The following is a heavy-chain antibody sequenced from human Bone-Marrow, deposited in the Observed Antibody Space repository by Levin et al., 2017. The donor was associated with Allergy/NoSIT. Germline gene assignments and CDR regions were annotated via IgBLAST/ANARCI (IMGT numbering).Heavy chain of an antibody. CDR2: MNPNSGNT. J-gene: IGHJ6*02. V-gene: IGHV1-8*01. CDR3: ARGTTIFGVPPPGYYYYGMDG. Sequence: ASVKVSCKASGYTFTSYDINWVRQATGQGLEWMGWMNPNSGNTGYAQKFQGRVTMTRNTSISTAYMELSSLRSEDTAVYYCARGTTIFGVPPPGYYYYGMDGWGQGTTVTVSS. D-gene: IGHD3-3*01. CDR1: GYTFTSYD.